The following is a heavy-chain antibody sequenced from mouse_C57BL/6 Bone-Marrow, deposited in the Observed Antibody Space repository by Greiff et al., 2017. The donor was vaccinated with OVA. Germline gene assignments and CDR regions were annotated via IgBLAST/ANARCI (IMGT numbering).Heavy chain of an antibody. Sequence: QVQLKQPGAELVKPGASVKLSCKASGYTFTSYWMQWVKQRPGQGLEWIGDIDPSASYTHYNQTFKGKATLTVDTSSSTAYMQLSSLTSEDSAVYYCARDDDDRAWFDDWGQGTMVTVSA. D-gene: IGHD2-4*01. CDR3: ARDDDDRAWFDD. J-gene: IGHJ3*01. V-gene: IGHV1-50*01. CDR2: IDPSASYT. CDR1: GYTFTSYW.